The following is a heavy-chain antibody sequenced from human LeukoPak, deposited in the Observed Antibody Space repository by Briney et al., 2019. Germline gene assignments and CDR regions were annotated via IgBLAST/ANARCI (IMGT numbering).Heavy chain of an antibody. CDR2: ISGSADYT. CDR3: AKDYDRGSNDY. Sequence: PGGSLRLSCAASGFTFTSYAMSWVRQAPGKGLEWVSGISGSADYTYYADSVRGRFTISRGNFKNTLYLQMNSLRAEDTAVYYCAKDYDRGSNDYWDQGTLVTVSS. V-gene: IGHV3-23*01. J-gene: IGHJ4*02. CDR1: GFTFTSYA. D-gene: IGHD3-9*01.